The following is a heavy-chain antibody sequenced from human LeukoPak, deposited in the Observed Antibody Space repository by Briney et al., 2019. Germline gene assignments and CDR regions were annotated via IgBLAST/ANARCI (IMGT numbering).Heavy chain of an antibody. CDR2: IYYTGST. J-gene: IGHJ4*02. CDR3: ARRRAYINNWYYFDS. D-gene: IGHD1-1*01. CDR1: GGSISTYY. V-gene: IGHV4-59*08. Sequence: SEIRSLTCSVSGGSISTYYWSWTRQPPGKGLEWIGYIYYTGSTNYNHSFKIRGTISVDASKNLFSLELSSVTAADTAVYYCARRRAYINNWYYFDSWGQGTLVTVSS.